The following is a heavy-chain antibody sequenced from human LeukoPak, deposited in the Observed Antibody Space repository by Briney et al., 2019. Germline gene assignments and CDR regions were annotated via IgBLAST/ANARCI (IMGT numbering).Heavy chain of an antibody. V-gene: IGHV4-31*03. CDR2: IYYSGST. CDR1: GGSISSGGYY. J-gene: IGHJ4*02. CDR3: ARDRLSYLDY. D-gene: IGHD6-19*01. Sequence: PSETLSLTCTVSGGSISSGGYYWSWIRQHPGKGLEWIGYIYYSGSTYYNPSLKSRVTISVDMSKNQFSLKLSSVTAADTAVYYCARDRLSYLDYWGQGTLVTVSS.